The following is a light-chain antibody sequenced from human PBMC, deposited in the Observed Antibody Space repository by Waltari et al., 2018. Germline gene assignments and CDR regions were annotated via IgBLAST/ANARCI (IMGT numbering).Light chain of an antibody. CDR1: SLRTSY. Sequence: SSELTQDPVVSVALGQTVRITCQGDSLRTSYANWYQQKPGQAPLLVMYGKNNRPAGNPDRFPASRTGNTASLTITGAQAEDEADYYCNSRDSRSNSIYVFGSGTRVTVL. J-gene: IGLJ1*01. CDR2: GKN. CDR3: NSRDSRSNSIYV. V-gene: IGLV3-19*01.